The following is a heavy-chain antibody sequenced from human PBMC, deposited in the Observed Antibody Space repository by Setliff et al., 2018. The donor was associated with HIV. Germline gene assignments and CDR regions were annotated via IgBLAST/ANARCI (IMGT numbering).Heavy chain of an antibody. V-gene: IGHV4-38-2*01. CDR3: ARAADYHDSSGYWAPPRYFDY. D-gene: IGHD3-22*01. J-gene: IGHJ4*02. CDR1: GYSISSGCY. Sequence: SETLSLTCAVSGYSISSGCYWGWIRQPPGKGLEWIGSMYHTGDTDYNPSLKSRVTISVDTSKNQFSLKLSSVTAADTAVYYCARAADYHDSSGYWAPPRYFDYWGQGTLVTVSS. CDR2: MYHTGDT.